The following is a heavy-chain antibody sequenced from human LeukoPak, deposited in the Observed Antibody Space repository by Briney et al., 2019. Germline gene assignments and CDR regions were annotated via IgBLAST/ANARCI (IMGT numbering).Heavy chain of an antibody. J-gene: IGHJ3*02. Sequence: SPSETLSLTCTVSGGSSSSDVYYWTWIRQRPGKGLEWIGYISNSGSTHYSPSLRSRVTISVDTSKNHSSLKLSSVTAADTAVYYCARETLSTHAFDIWGQGTMVTVSS. CDR2: ISNSGST. V-gene: IGHV4-31*03. D-gene: IGHD2-2*01. CDR1: GGSSSSDVYY. CDR3: ARETLSTHAFDI.